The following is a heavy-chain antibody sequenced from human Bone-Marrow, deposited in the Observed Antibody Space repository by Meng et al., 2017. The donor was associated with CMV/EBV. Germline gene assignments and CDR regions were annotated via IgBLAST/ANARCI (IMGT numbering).Heavy chain of an antibody. CDR3: ASGQQLDVWGEGYYYYYGMDV. CDR1: GYTYTGYY. D-gene: IGHD3-16*01. J-gene: IGHJ6*02. V-gene: IGHV1-2*02. CDR2: INPNSGGT. Sequence: APVKVSCKASGYTYTGYYMHWVRQAPGQGLEWMGWINPNSGGTNYAQKFQGRVTMTGDTSLSTVYMELSRLRSDDTAVYYCASGQQLDVWGEGYYYYYGMDVWGQGTTATFSS.